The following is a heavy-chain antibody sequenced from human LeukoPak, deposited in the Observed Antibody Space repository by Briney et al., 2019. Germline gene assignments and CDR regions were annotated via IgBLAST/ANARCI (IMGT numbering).Heavy chain of an antibody. CDR1: GGTFSSYA. J-gene: IGHJ3*02. Sequence: SVTVSCKASGGTFSSYAISWVRQAPGQGLEWMGGIIPIFGTANYAQKFQGRVTITADESTSTAYMEPSGLRSEDTAVYYCARVRGYCSGGSCYRSDAFDIWGQGTMVTVSS. D-gene: IGHD2-15*01. CDR3: ARVRGYCSGGSCYRSDAFDI. CDR2: IIPIFGTA. V-gene: IGHV1-69*13.